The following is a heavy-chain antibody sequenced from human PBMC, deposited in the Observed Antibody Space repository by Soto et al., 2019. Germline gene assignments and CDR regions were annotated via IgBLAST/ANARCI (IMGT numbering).Heavy chain of an antibody. CDR2: IIPIFGTP. V-gene: IGHV1-69*01. J-gene: IGHJ4*02. CDR3: ARDGTLYDSSGYYYLY. Sequence: QVQLVQSGAEVKKPGSSVKVSCKASGGTFSSSAISWVRQAPGQGLEWMGGIIPIFGTPNYAQKFQGRVTITADESTRTAYLELSSLRSEDTAVYYCARDGTLYDSSGYYYLYWGQGTLVTVCS. D-gene: IGHD3-22*01. CDR1: GGTFSSSA.